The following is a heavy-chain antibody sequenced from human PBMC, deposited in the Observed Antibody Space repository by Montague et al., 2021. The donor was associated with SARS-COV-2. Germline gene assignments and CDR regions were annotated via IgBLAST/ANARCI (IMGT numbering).Heavy chain of an antibody. J-gene: IGHJ4*02. CDR1: GGSFSGYY. V-gene: IGHV4-34*01. Sequence: SETLSLTCAVSGGSFSGYYCSWNRKSPRQGKELNSVINPNETTNYNFNPSLRSRVTISVDTSKSQFSLKLSSVTAADTGVYYCARWDPQTLTLSGLRGKSASDYWGQGTLVTVSS. D-gene: IGHD4-23*01. CDR3: ARWDPQTLTLSGLRGKSASDY. CDR2: INPNETT.